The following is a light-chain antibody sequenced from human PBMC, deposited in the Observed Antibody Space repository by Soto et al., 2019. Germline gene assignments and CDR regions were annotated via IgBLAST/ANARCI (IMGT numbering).Light chain of an antibody. Sequence: DIKLTQSPSFLSASVGDRVTIACRASQGISDYLAWYQQKPGKASKLLIYGASTLQSGVTSRFSGSAAGTEFALTIRSRQPDDFATYFCQQFKAYPLTFGGGTKLEIK. CDR2: GAS. J-gene: IGKJ4*01. CDR3: QQFKAYPLT. CDR1: QGISDY. V-gene: IGKV1-9*01.